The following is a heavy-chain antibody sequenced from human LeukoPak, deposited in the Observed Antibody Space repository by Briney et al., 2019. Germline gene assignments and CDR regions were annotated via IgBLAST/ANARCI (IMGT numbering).Heavy chain of an antibody. CDR3: AREPDGYYDSSGYYAFRY. D-gene: IGHD3-22*01. CDR1: GYTFTSYG. Sequence: GASVKVSCKASGYTFTSYGISWVRQAPGQGLEWMGWISAYNGNTNYAQKLQGRVTMTTDTSTSTAYMELRSLRSDDTAVYYCAREPDGYYDSSGYYAFRYWGQGTLVTVSS. V-gene: IGHV1-18*01. J-gene: IGHJ4*02. CDR2: ISAYNGNT.